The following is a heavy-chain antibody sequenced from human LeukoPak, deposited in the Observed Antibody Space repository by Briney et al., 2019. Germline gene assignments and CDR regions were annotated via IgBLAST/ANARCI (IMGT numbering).Heavy chain of an antibody. V-gene: IGHV1-18*01. CDR1: GYTFTSYG. J-gene: IGHJ5*02. CDR2: ISAYNGNT. Sequence: ASVKVSCKASGYTFTSYGISWVRQAPGQGLEWMGWISAYNGNTNYAQKLQGRVTMTTDTSTSTAYMELRSLRSDDTAVYYCARVPIIVVVVAAIRGNWFDPWGQGTLVTVSS. D-gene: IGHD2-15*01. CDR3: ARVPIIVVVVAAIRGNWFDP.